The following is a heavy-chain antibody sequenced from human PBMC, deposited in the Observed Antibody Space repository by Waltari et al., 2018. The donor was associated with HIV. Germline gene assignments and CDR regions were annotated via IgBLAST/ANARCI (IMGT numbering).Heavy chain of an antibody. CDR2: ISYDGRNK. CDR1: GFSFSSEA. CDR3: ARDAAPPEY. V-gene: IGHV3-30*04. Sequence: QVQLVESGGGVVQPGRSSRLSCAASGFSFSSEAMHWVRQAPGKGLEWVAAISYDGRNKFYADSVKGRLTISRDNSKNTVYVEMSSLSPEDTAVYFCARDAAPPEYWGQGTLVTVSS. J-gene: IGHJ4*02.